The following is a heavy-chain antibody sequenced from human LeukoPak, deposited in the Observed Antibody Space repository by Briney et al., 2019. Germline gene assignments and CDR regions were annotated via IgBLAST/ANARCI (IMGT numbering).Heavy chain of an antibody. CDR1: GYTFTSYG. V-gene: IGHV1-18*01. CDR3: AISVVRSSYYYYYGMDV. CDR2: ISAYNGNT. Sequence: GASVKVSCKASGYTFTSYGISWVRQAPGQGLEWMGWISAYNGNTNYAQKLQGRVTMTTDTSTSTAYMELRSLRSDDTAVYYCAISVVRSSYYYYYGMDVWGQGTTVTVSS. J-gene: IGHJ6*02. D-gene: IGHD3-10*01.